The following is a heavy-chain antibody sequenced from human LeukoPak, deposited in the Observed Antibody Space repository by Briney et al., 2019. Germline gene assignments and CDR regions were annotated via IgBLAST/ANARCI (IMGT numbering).Heavy chain of an antibody. V-gene: IGHV1-3*03. Sequence: ASVKVSCKASGYTFTSYAMHWVRQAPGQRLEWMGWINAGNGNTKYSQEFQGRVTITRNTSISTAYMELSSLRSEDTAVYYCARGRRYFDWLSPANYYMDVWGKGTTVTVSS. CDR2: INAGNGNT. J-gene: IGHJ6*03. CDR3: ARGRRYFDWLSPANYYMDV. CDR1: GYTFTSYA. D-gene: IGHD3-9*01.